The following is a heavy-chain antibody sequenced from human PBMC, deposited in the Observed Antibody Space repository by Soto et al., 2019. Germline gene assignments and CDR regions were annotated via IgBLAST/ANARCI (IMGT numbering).Heavy chain of an antibody. J-gene: IGHJ6*04. Sequence: EVLLLESGGGLVQPGGSLRLSCEASGFSFSSFAMNWVRQAPGKGLEWVSAIGDSGSSTSYPASVKGRFTISRDNSRNTLYLQLNSLRAEDTAVYYCAKGVELDVWGNGTTVTVSS. CDR2: IGDSGSST. CDR1: GFSFSSFA. V-gene: IGHV3-23*01. D-gene: IGHD1-26*01. CDR3: AKGVELDV.